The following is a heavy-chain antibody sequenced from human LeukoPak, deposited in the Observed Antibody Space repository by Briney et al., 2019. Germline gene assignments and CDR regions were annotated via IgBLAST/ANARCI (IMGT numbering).Heavy chain of an antibody. CDR3: AVIAAAGAHYYYYYMDV. CDR2: TRPSSGRT. D-gene: IGHD6-13*01. CDR1: GYTFTNHY. Sequence: ASVKVSCKTSGYTFTNHYMHWVRQAPGQGPEWMGITRPSSGRTSYPQKFQGRVTMTWDMSTSTFYMELSSLTSDDTAVYYCAVIAAAGAHYYYYYMDVWGKGTTVTVSS. J-gene: IGHJ6*03. V-gene: IGHV1-46*01.